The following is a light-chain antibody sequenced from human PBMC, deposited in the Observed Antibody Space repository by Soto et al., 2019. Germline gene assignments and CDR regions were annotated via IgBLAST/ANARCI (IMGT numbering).Light chain of an antibody. J-gene: IGKJ4*01. V-gene: IGKV3-20*01. CDR2: GAS. CDR3: QQYGSSPRT. CDR1: QSVSDNY. Sequence: EIVLTQSPGTLSLSPGERATHSCRASQSVSDNYLAWYKQKPGQAPRLLIYGASSRATGIPDRFSGSGSGTDFTLTISRLEPEDFAVYYCQQYGSSPRTFGGGTKVYIK.